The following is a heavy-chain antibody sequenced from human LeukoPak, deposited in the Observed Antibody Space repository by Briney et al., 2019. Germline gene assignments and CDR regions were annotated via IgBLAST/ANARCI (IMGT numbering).Heavy chain of an antibody. Sequence: PSETLSLTCTVSGGSISSYYWSWIRQPAGKGLEWIGRIYTSGSTNYNPSLKSRVTMSVDTSKNQFSLKLNSVTAADTAVYYCARDSPYSSSWYPTAYFDYWGQGTLVTVSS. J-gene: IGHJ4*02. V-gene: IGHV4-4*07. D-gene: IGHD6-13*01. CDR3: ARDSPYSSSWYPTAYFDY. CDR1: GGSISSYY. CDR2: IYTSGST.